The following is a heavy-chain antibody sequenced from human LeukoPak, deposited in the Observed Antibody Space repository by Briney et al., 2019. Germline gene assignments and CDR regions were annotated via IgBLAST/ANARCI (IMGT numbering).Heavy chain of an antibody. J-gene: IGHJ3*02. CDR3: VTDYGGSSGAFDI. CDR1: GFTPSSYA. V-gene: IGHV3-21*01. D-gene: IGHD4-23*01. CDR2: ISSSSSDI. Sequence: GGSLRLSCTVSGFTPSSYAMNWGRRAPGQGLEWVSSISSSSSDIYYTDSVKGRFTISRDNAKNSLYLQMNSLRAEDTAVYYCVTDYGGSSGAFDIWGQGTMVTVSS.